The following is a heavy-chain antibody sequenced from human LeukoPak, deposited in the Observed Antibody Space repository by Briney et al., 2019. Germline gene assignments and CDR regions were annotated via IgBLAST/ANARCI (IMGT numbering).Heavy chain of an antibody. V-gene: IGHV1-2*02. J-gene: IGHJ4*02. Sequence: ASVKVSCKASGYTFTDYYLHWVRQAPGQGLEWMGWINPNSGGTNYAQKFQGRVTMTRDTSISTAYMELSRLRSDDTAVYYCASTNIYYGSDQLDYWGQGTLVTVSS. CDR1: GYTFTDYY. D-gene: IGHD3-10*01. CDR2: INPNSGGT. CDR3: ASTNIYYGSDQLDY.